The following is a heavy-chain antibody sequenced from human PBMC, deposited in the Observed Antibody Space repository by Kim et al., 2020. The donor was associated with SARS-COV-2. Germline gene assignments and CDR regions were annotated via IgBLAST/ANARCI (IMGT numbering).Heavy chain of an antibody. CDR2: ISSSGSPI. CDR3: ARRGSSGGYQAYYYYYYYMDV. J-gene: IGHJ6*03. Sequence: GGALRLSCAASGFTFSSYEMNWVRQAPGKGLEWVSYISSSGSPIYYADSVKGRFTISRDNAKNSLYRQMNSLRAEDTAVYYCARRGSSGGYQAYYYYYYYMDVWGKGTTVTVSS. D-gene: IGHD6-19*01. V-gene: IGHV3-48*03. CDR1: GFTFSSYE.